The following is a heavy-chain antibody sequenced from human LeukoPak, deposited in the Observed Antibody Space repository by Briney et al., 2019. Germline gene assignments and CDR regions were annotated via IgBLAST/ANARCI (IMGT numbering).Heavy chain of an antibody. CDR3: ARIIVVPALYYFDY. CDR1: GGSISSSSYY. V-gene: IGHV4-39*07. CDR2: IYYSGST. D-gene: IGHD2-2*01. Sequence: PSETLSLTCTVSGGSISSSSYYWGWIRQPPGKGLEWIGSIYYSGSTYYNPSLKSRVTISVDTSKNQFSLKLSSVTAADTAVYYCARIIVVPALYYFDYWGQGTLVTVSS. J-gene: IGHJ4*02.